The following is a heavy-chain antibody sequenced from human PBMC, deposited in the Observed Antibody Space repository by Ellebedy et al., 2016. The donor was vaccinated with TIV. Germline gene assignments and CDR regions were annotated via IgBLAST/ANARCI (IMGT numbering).Heavy chain of an antibody. V-gene: IGHV3-30-3*01. CDR3: ARGEGPYYYGVDV. CDR1: GFTFSDYV. J-gene: IGHJ6*02. Sequence: GGSLRLSXVASGFTFSDYVMHWVRQAPGKGLEWVALISYDGSTKYYADFMKGRFTISRDISKSTVSLQMNSLKPEDTAVYYCARGEGPYYYGVDVWGQGTTVTVSS. CDR2: ISYDGSTK.